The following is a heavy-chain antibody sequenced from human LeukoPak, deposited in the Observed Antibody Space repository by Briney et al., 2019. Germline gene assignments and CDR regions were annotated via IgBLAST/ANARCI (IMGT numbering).Heavy chain of an antibody. V-gene: IGHV4-34*01. J-gene: IGHJ5*02. D-gene: IGHD2-2*02. CDR1: GGSISSYY. CDR3: ARVYCSSTSCYKSWFDP. Sequence: SETLSLTCTVSGGSISSYYWSWIRQPPGKGLEWIGEINHSGSTNYNPSLKSRVTISVDTSKNQFSLKLSSVTAADTAVYYCARVYCSSTSCYKSWFDPWGQGTLVTVSS. CDR2: INHSGST.